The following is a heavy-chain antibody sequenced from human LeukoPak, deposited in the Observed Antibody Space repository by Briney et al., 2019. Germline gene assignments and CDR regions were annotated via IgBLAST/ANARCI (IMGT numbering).Heavy chain of an antibody. D-gene: IGHD4-17*01. Sequence: GGSLRLSCAASGFTSAVVVMHSVRQAPGKGLEWVSLISGDGGSTYYADSVKGRFTISRDNSKNSLYLQMNSLRTEDTALYYCAKELVRDYVPFDYWGQGTLVTVSS. V-gene: IGHV3-43*02. CDR3: AKELVRDYVPFDY. CDR2: ISGDGGST. CDR1: GFTSAVVV. J-gene: IGHJ4*02.